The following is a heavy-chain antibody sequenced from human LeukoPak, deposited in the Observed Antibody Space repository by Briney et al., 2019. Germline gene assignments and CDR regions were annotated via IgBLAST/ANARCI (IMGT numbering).Heavy chain of an antibody. Sequence: SETLSLTCTVSGDSISSYYCSWIRQPPGKGLEWIGYIYYSGSTSYNPSLKSRVTISLDTSNNQFSLKLRSVTAADTAVYYCAKGAGPPWFDPWGQGTLVTVSS. V-gene: IGHV4-59*01. CDR3: AKGAGPPWFDP. CDR1: GDSISSYY. CDR2: IYYSGST. D-gene: IGHD6-19*01. J-gene: IGHJ5*02.